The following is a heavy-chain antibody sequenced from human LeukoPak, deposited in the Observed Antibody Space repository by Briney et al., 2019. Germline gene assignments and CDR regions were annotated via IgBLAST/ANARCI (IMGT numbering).Heavy chain of an antibody. Sequence: SETLSLTCTVSGGSISSYYWSWIRQPAGKGLEWIGRIYTSGSTNYNPSPKSRVTMSVDTSKNQFSLKLSSVTAADTAVYYCAREDRYCSSTSCYHWFDPWGQGTLVTVSS. D-gene: IGHD2-2*01. CDR3: AREDRYCSSTSCYHWFDP. CDR1: GGSISSYY. CDR2: IYTSGST. J-gene: IGHJ5*02. V-gene: IGHV4-4*07.